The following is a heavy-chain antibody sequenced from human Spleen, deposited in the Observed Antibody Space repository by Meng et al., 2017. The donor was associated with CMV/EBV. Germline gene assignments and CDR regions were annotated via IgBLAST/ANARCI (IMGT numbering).Heavy chain of an antibody. CDR1: GDSITSYY. Sequence: SETLSLTCSVSGDSITSYYWSWIRQPPGKGLEWIAYFYYIGSTKYNPSLKSRVSISLDTSKNQFSLKLNSVTAADTAVYYCARGLGYYDSSGYSQGWVYWGQGTLVTVSS. V-gene: IGHV4-59*12. J-gene: IGHJ4*02. CDR3: ARGLGYYDSSGYSQGWVY. CDR2: FYYIGST. D-gene: IGHD3-22*01.